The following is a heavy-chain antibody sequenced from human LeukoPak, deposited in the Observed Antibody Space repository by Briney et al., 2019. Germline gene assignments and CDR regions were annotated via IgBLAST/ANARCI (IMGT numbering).Heavy chain of an antibody. V-gene: IGHV3-23*01. D-gene: IGHD3-22*01. CDR1: RITLSNYG. CDR2: ISGSGGST. J-gene: IGHJ4*02. Sequence: GGSLRLSCAVSRITLSNYGMSWVRQAPGKGLEWVAGISGSGGSTNYADSVKGRFTISRDNPKNTLFLQMNSLRAEDTAVYFCAKRGVVIRVILVGFHKEAYYFDSWGQGALVTVSS. CDR3: AKRGVVIRVILVGFHKEAYYFDS.